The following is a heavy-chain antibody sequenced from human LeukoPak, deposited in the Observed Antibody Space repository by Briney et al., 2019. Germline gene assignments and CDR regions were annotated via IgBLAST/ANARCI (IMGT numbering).Heavy chain of an antibody. Sequence: PSETLSLTCAVYGGSFSGYYWSWIRQPPGKGLEWIGEINHSGSTNYNPSLKSRVTISVDTSKNQFSLKLSSVTAADTAVYYCARDLAVASWFVYWGQGTLVTVSS. CDR1: GGSFSGYY. CDR2: INHSGST. D-gene: IGHD6-19*01. V-gene: IGHV4-34*01. CDR3: ARDLAVASWFVY. J-gene: IGHJ4*02.